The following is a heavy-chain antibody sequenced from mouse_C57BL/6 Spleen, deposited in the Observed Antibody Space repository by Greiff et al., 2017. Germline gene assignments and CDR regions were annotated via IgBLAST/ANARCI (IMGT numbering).Heavy chain of an antibody. V-gene: IGHV5-16*01. CDR2: INYDGSST. Sequence: EVKVVESEGGLVQPGSSMKLSCTASGFTFSDYYMAWVRQVPEKGLEWVANINYDGSSTYYLDSLKSRFIISRDNAKNILYLQMSSLKSEDTATYYGARDQGGYYGNLDYWGQGTTLTVSS. CDR3: ARDQGGYYGNLDY. CDR1: GFTFSDYY. D-gene: IGHD2-1*01. J-gene: IGHJ2*01.